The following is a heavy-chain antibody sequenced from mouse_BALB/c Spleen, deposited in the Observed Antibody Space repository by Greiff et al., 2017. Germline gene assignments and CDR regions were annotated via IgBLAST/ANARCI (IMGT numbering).Heavy chain of an antibody. D-gene: IGHD2-2*01. CDR2: IYPGSGNT. J-gene: IGHJ3*01. V-gene: IGHV1-63*01. CDR1: GYAFTNYW. CDR3: ARGGGYGRREFAY. Sequence: QVQLQQSGAELVRPGTSVKISCKASGYAFTNYWLGWVKQRPGHGLEWIGDIYPGSGNTYYNEKFKGKATLTADKSSSTAYMQLSSLTSEDSAVYFCARGGGYGRREFAYWGQGTLVTVSA.